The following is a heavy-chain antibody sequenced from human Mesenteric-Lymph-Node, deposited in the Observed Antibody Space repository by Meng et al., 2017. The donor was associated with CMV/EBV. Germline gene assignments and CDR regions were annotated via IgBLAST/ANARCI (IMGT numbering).Heavy chain of an antibody. Sequence: ETLSLTCGASGFPYSTYAMNWVRQAPGMGLEWVSLISGNSQTTNYADSVKGRFTISRDNSRNTLYLQMDSLGVEDTAVYYCARGRTYCSSSSCNYFDYWGQGTLVTVSS. CDR3: ARGRTYCSSSSCNYFDY. D-gene: IGHD2-2*01. CDR2: ISGNSQTT. J-gene: IGHJ4*02. V-gene: IGHV3-23*01. CDR1: GFPYSTYA.